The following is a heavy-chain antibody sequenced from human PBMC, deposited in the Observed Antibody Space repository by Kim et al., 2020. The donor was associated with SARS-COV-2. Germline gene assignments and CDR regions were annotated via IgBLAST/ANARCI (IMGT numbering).Heavy chain of an antibody. Sequence: YSPSFQGQVTISADKSISTAYLQWSSLKASDTAMYYCARRGSSWYRNVDYWGQGTLVTVSS. D-gene: IGHD6-13*01. CDR3: ARRGSSWYRNVDY. V-gene: IGHV5-51*01. J-gene: IGHJ4*02.